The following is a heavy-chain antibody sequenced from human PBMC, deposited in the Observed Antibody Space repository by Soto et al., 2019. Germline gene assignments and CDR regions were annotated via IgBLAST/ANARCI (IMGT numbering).Heavy chain of an antibody. V-gene: IGHV3-23*01. CDR1: GFTFSSYA. D-gene: IGHD3-3*01. CDR2: ISGSGGST. Sequence: EVQLLESGGGLVQPGGSLRLSCAASGFTFSSYAMSWVHQAPGKGLEWVSAISGSGGSTYYADSVKGRFTISRDNSKNTLYLQMNSLRAEDTAVYYCAKGNALEWLLFDYWGQGTLVTVSS. CDR3: AKGNALEWLLFDY. J-gene: IGHJ4*02.